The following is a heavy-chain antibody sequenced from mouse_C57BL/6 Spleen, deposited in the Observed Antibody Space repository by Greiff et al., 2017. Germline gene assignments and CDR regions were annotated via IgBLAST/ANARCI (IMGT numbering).Heavy chain of an antibody. J-gene: IGHJ1*03. Sequence: EVKLVESEGGLVQPGSSMKLSCTASGFTFSDYYMAWVRQVPEKGLEWVANINYDGSSTYYLDSLKSRFIISRDNAKNILYLQMSSLKSEDTATYYCAREGLYSNYVGYFDVWGTGTTVTVSS. CDR3: AREGLYSNYVGYFDV. CDR1: GFTFSDYY. V-gene: IGHV5-16*01. CDR2: INYDGSST. D-gene: IGHD2-5*01.